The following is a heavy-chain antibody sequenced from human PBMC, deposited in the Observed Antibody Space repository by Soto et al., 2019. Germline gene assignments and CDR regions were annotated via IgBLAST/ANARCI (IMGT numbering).Heavy chain of an antibody. CDR2: MYEGTIT. CDR3: ARGRNGLDV. CDR1: GGGVSSTY. J-gene: IGHJ6*02. V-gene: IGHV3-53*01. Sequence: VRLVESGGRSIEPGWSLRLSCVVSGGGVSSTYMSWVRQAPGKGLEWVSVMYEGTITYYAESVRGRFTISRDIAENTLYLQMDNLRADDTAVYSCARGRNGLDVWGQGTTVTVSS.